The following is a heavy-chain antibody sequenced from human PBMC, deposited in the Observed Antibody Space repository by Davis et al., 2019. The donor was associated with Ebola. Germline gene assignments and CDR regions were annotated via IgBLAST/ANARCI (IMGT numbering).Heavy chain of an antibody. J-gene: IGHJ4*02. CDR1: GYTFTNYF. CDR3: ARDDRYSHSWLGWTY. Sequence: ASVKFSCKASGYTFTNYFLHWVRQAPGQGFEWMGIISPSVDITTYAQKFQGRVTMTKDTSTSTVYMELSSLISEDTAVYYCARDDRYSHSWLGWTYWGQGTLVTVSS. D-gene: IGHD3-9*01. CDR2: ISPSVDIT. V-gene: IGHV1-46*01.